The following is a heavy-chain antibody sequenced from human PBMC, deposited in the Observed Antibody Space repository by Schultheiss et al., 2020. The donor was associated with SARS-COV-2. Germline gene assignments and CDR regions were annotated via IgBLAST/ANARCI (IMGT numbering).Heavy chain of an antibody. CDR3: ARDYPYDSSGYYVYYYYGMDV. Sequence: SETLSLTCAISGDSVSSNSAAWNWIRQSPSRGLEWLGRTYYRSKWYNAYADSVKSRITINPDTSKNQFSLQLNSVTPEDTAVYYCARDYPYDSSGYYVYYYYGMDVWGQGTTVTVSS. V-gene: IGHV6-1*01. D-gene: IGHD3-22*01. J-gene: IGHJ6*02. CDR2: TYYRSKWYN. CDR1: GDSVSSNSAA.